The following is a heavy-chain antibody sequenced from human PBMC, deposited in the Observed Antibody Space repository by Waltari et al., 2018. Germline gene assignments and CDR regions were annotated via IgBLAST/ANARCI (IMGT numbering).Heavy chain of an antibody. D-gene: IGHD2-2*01. CDR1: GLPFSHGW. Sequence: EVQLVESGGGLVEPGGSLRLPCVASGLPFSHGWINWVRQAPGKGLEWVGLMRSRSDGGTADYAAPVKGRFTISRDDSKDTLYLQMNNPRPEDTAVYYCTTAPMPDWGQGTLVTVSS. J-gene: IGHJ4*02. CDR2: MRSRSDGGTA. V-gene: IGHV3-15*07. CDR3: TTAPMPD.